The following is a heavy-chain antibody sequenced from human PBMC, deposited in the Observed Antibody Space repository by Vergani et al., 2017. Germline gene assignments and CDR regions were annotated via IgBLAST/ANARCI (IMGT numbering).Heavy chain of an antibody. D-gene: IGHD6-13*01. Sequence: EVQLVESGGGLVQPGGSLRLSCAASGFTFSSYEMNWVRQAPGKGLEWVSYISSSGSTIYYADSVKGRFTISRDNATNSLSLQMNSLRAEDTAVYYCARESIAAAGDAFDIWGQGTMVTVSS. J-gene: IGHJ3*02. CDR1: GFTFSSYE. CDR3: ARESIAAAGDAFDI. CDR2: ISSSGSTI. V-gene: IGHV3-48*03.